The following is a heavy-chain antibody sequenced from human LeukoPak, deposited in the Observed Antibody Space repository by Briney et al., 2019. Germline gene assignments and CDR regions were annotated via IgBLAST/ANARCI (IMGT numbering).Heavy chain of an antibody. V-gene: IGHV4-61*01. CDR1: GGSVSSGSYY. CDR3: ARDKDAFDI. CDR2: IYYSGGT. J-gene: IGHJ3*02. Sequence: SETLSLTCTVSGGSVSSGSYYWSCIRQPPGKGLEWIGYIYYSGGTNYNPSLKSRVTISVDTSKNQFSLKLSSVTAADTAVYYCARDKDAFDIWGQGTMVTVSS.